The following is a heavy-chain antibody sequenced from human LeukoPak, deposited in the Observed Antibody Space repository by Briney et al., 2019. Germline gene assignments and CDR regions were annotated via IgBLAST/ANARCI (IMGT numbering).Heavy chain of an antibody. Sequence: SQTLTLTCTVSGGSITFGSYYWTWIRQPAGKGLEWIGRIYTSGRTFYNPSLKSRVTISMDTSMNQFSLRLNSVTAADTAVYHCARARVIPASFDDWGQGALVTVSS. CDR3: ARARVIPASFDD. CDR2: IYTSGRT. D-gene: IGHD3-16*02. CDR1: GGSITFGSYY. V-gene: IGHV4-61*02. J-gene: IGHJ4*02.